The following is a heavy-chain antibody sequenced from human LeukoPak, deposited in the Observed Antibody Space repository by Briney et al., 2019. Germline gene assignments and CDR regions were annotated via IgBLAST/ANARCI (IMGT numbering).Heavy chain of an antibody. Sequence: GGSLRLSCAASGFTFSSYGMHWVRQAPGKGLEWVAVIWYDGSNKYYADSVKGRFTISRDNSKNTLYLQMNSLRAEDTAVYYCARAPGYGDYIDAFDIRGQGTMVTVSS. CDR2: IWYDGSNK. J-gene: IGHJ3*02. D-gene: IGHD4-17*01. CDR3: ARAPGYGDYIDAFDI. V-gene: IGHV3-33*01. CDR1: GFTFSSYG.